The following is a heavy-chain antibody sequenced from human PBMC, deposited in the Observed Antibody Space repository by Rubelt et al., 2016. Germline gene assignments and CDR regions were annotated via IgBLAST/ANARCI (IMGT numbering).Heavy chain of an antibody. D-gene: IGHD3-3*01. CDR2: IYSSGSA. CDR3: ARRGASFGVVIYFDY. CDR1: GGSISSSSYY. Sequence: QLQLQESGPGLVKPSETLSLTCTVSGGSISSSSYYWGWIRQPPGKGLVWIGRIYSSGSAYYNPSFKSRVTISVDTSKNQFSLKRSSVTAADTAVYYCARRGASFGVVIYFDYWGQGTLVTVSS. V-gene: IGHV4-39*01. J-gene: IGHJ4*02.